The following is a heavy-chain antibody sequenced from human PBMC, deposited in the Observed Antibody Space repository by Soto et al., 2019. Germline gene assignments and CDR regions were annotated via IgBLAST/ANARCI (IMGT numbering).Heavy chain of an antibody. CDR2: INHSGST. Sequence: SETLSLTCAVYGGSFSGYYWSWIRQPPGKGLEWIGEINHSGSTNYNPSLKSRVTISVDTSKNQFSLKLSSVTAADTAVYYCARNPLGSAYYYDSSGYYYGFDYWGQGTLVTVSS. CDR1: GGSFSGYY. J-gene: IGHJ4*02. V-gene: IGHV4-34*01. CDR3: ARNPLGSAYYYDSSGYYYGFDY. D-gene: IGHD3-22*01.